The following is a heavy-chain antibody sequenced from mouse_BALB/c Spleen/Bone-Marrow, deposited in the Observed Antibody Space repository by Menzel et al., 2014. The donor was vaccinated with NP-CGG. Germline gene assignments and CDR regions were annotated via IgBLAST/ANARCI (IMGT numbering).Heavy chain of an antibody. D-gene: IGHD2-4*01. CDR3: ARSSSYDYDVGFAY. Sequence: VQLKESGPGLVKPSQSLSLTCIVTGYSITRDYAWNWIRQFPGNKLEWMDYISYSGSTTYNPSLESRISITRDTSKNQFFLQLNSVTTEDTATYYCARSSSYDYDVGFAYWGQGTLVTVS. V-gene: IGHV3-2*02. CDR1: GYSITRDYA. J-gene: IGHJ3*01. CDR2: ISYSGST.